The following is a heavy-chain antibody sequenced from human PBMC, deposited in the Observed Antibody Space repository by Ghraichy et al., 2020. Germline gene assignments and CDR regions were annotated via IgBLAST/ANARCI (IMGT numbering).Heavy chain of an antibody. D-gene: IGHD3-3*01. CDR2: IQSNFVT. CDR3: AKWLRSGFYVVYY. J-gene: IGHJ4*02. Sequence: GGSLRLSCAAAGFTVSNNAMSWVRQTPGKGLEWVSLIQSNFVTYYSDSVKGRFTISRDNSKETLYLQMNTLRVEDTAMYYCAKWLRSGFYVVYYWGQGTLVSVPS. V-gene: IGHV3-53*01. CDR1: GFTVSNNA.